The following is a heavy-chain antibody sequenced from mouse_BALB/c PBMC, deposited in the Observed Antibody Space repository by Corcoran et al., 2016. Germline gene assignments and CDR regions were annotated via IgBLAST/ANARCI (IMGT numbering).Heavy chain of an antibody. J-gene: IGHJ1*01. CDR2: IDFANGNT. CDR3: ARWDGYFDV. V-gene: IGHV14-3*02. Sequence: EVQLQPSGAELVKPGASVKLSCTASGFNIKDTYMHWVKQRPEQGLEWIGRIDFANGNTKYDPKFQGKATITADTSSNTAYLQPSSLTSEDTDVYYCARWDGYFDVWGAGTTVTVSS. D-gene: IGHD4-1*01. CDR1: GFNIKDTY.